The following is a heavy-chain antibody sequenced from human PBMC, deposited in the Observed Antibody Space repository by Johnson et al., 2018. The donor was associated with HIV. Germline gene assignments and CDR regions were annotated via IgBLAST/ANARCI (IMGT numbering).Heavy chain of an antibody. J-gene: IGHJ3*02. V-gene: IGHV3-30*19. D-gene: IGHD3-22*01. CDR3: ARDHDDSSGPRAFDI. CDR1: GFTFSSYG. Sequence: QVQLVESGGGLVKPGGSLRLSCAASGFTFSSYGMHWVRQAPGKGLEWVAVISYDGSNKYYADSVKGRFTISRDNSKNTLYLQMNSLRAEDTAVYYCARDHDDSSGPRAFDIWGQGTMVTVSS. CDR2: ISYDGSNK.